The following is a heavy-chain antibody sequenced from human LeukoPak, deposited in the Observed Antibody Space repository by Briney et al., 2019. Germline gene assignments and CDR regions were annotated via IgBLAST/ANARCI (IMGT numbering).Heavy chain of an antibody. V-gene: IGHV3-21*06. J-gene: IGHJ6*03. Sequence: LGGSLRLSCAASGFTFTSYNMNWVRQAPGKGLEWVSSIASSSSYIYYADSVKGRFTISRDNAKNSLYLQMDSLRVEDTAVYYCARDPYSGNYGAYYYYYMDVWGKGTTVTISS. CDR3: ARDPYSGNYGAYYYYYMDV. CDR1: GFTFTSYN. D-gene: IGHD1-26*01. CDR2: IASSSSYI.